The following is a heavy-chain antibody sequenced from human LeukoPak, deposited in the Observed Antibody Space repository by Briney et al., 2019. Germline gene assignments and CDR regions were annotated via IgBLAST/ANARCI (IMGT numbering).Heavy chain of an antibody. D-gene: IGHD6-13*01. J-gene: IGHJ4*02. V-gene: IGHV3-7*01. Sequence: PGGSLRLSCEGSGFTFSNYWMGWVRQAPGKGLQWVANIKTDGSEKYYVDSVKGRFTTSRDNAKNSLYLQMNSLRAEDTAVYYCAKDHYSSSCLDYWGQGTLVTVSS. CDR2: IKTDGSEK. CDR3: AKDHYSSSCLDY. CDR1: GFTFSNYW.